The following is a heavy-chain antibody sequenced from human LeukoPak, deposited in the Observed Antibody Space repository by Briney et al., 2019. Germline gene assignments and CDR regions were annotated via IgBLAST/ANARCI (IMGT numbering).Heavy chain of an antibody. CDR2: ISGSGGST. J-gene: IGHJ5*02. V-gene: IGHV3-23*01. Sequence: GGSLRLSCAASGFTFSSYAMSWVRQAPGKGLEWVSAISGSGGSTYYADSVKGRFTISRDNSKNTLYLQMNSLRAEDTAVYYCAKVLDDIVTGIWFDPWGQGTLVTVSS. D-gene: IGHD3-9*01. CDR1: GFTFSSYA. CDR3: AKVLDDIVTGIWFDP.